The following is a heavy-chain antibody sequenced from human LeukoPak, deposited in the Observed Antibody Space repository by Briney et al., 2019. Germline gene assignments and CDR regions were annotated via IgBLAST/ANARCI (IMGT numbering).Heavy chain of an antibody. J-gene: IGHJ4*02. CDR3: ARVGFGEYYFDY. D-gene: IGHD3-10*01. V-gene: IGHV4-59*01. CDR2: IYYSGST. CDR1: GGSISSYY. Sequence: SETLSLTCTVSGGSISSYYWSWIRQPPGKGLEWIGYIYYSGSTNYNPSLKSRVTISVDTSKNQFSLELSSVTAADTAVYYCARVGFGEYYFDYWGQGTLVTVSS.